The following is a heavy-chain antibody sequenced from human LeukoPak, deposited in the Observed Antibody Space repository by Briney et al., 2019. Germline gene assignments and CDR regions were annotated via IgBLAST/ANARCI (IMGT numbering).Heavy chain of an antibody. CDR3: ARDDTATPNWELDY. CDR2: INPNSGGT. J-gene: IGHJ4*02. V-gene: IGHV1-2*02. CDR1: GYTFTGYY. Sequence: ASVKVSCKASGYTFTGYYMHWVRQAPGQGLEWMGWINPNSGGTNYAQKFQGRVTMTRDTSISTAYMELSRLRSDDTAVYYCARDDTATPNWELDYWGQGTLVTVSS. D-gene: IGHD1-1*01.